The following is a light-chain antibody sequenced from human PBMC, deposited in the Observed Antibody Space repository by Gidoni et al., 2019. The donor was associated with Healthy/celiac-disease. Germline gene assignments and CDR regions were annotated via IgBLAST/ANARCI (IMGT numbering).Light chain of an antibody. J-gene: IGKJ5*01. V-gene: IGKV3-11*01. CDR2: DAS. CDR3: QQRSNWPPA. Sequence: ELVLTQSPATLSLSPGERATLSCRASPSVSSYLAWYQQKPGQAPRLLIYDASNRATGIPARFSGSGSGTDFTLTISSLEPEDFAVYYCQQRSNWPPAFGQGTRLEIK. CDR1: PSVSSY.